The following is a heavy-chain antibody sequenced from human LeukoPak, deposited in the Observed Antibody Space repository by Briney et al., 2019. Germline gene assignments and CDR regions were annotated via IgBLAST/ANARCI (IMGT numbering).Heavy chain of an antibody. D-gene: IGHD5-18*01. J-gene: IGHJ5*02. Sequence: GGSLRLSCTASGFTFGDYAMSRFRQAPGKGLEWVGFIRSKAYGGTTEYAASVKGRFAISRDDSKSIAYLQMNSLKTEDTAVYYCTREGTAMVTNWFDPWGQGTLVTVSS. CDR2: IRSKAYGGTT. CDR3: TREGTAMVTNWFDP. V-gene: IGHV3-49*03. CDR1: GFTFGDYA.